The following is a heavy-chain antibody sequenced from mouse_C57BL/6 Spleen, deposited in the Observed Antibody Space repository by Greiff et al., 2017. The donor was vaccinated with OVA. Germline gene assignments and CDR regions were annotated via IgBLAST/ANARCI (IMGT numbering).Heavy chain of an antibody. Sequence: EVQRVESGGGLVKPGGSLKLSCAASGFTFSSYAMSWVRQTPEKRLEWVATISDGGSYTYYPDNVKGRFTISRDNAKNNLYLQMSHLKSEDTAMYYCNSNYGAMDYWGQGTSVTVSS. CDR2: ISDGGSYT. CDR1: GFTFSSYA. CDR3: NSNYGAMDY. D-gene: IGHD2-5*01. J-gene: IGHJ4*01. V-gene: IGHV5-4*01.